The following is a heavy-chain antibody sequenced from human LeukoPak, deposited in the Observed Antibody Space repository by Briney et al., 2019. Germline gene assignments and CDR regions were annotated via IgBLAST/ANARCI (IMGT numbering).Heavy chain of an antibody. D-gene: IGHD3-22*01. Sequence: GGSLRLSCVASGFPFSSYEMNWVRQAPGKGLEGVSYISSIGTIYYADSVKGRFTISRDNAKNSLHLQMNSLRAEDAAVYYCARGGYYYDSSAYSDYWGQGTLVTVSS. CDR2: ISSIGTI. J-gene: IGHJ4*02. CDR3: ARGGYYYDSSAYSDY. V-gene: IGHV3-48*03. CDR1: GFPFSSYE.